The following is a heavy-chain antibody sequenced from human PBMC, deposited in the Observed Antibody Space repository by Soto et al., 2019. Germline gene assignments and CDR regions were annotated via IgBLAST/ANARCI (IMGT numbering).Heavy chain of an antibody. CDR3: ARGWGRIFDY. Sequence: PSETLSLTCTVSGGSLSSYYWSWIRQPPGKGLEWIGYIYYSGSTNYNPSLKSRVTISVDTSKNQFSLKLTSVTAADTAVYYCARGWGRIFDYWGQGTLVTVSS. D-gene: IGHD7-27*01. CDR1: GGSLSSYY. J-gene: IGHJ4*02. V-gene: IGHV4-59*01. CDR2: IYYSGST.